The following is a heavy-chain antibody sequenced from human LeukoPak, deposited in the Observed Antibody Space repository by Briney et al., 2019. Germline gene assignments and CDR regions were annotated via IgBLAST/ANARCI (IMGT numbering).Heavy chain of an antibody. Sequence: SVKVSCKASGGTFSSYAISWVRQAPGQGLEWMGRIIPILGIANYAQKFQGRVTITADKSTSTAYMELSSLRSEDTAVYYCARHSYLRSQYSSGWFYRDYWGQGTLVTVSS. CDR3: ARHSYLRSQYSSGWFYRDY. V-gene: IGHV1-69*04. CDR2: IIPILGIA. J-gene: IGHJ4*02. D-gene: IGHD6-19*01. CDR1: GGTFSSYA.